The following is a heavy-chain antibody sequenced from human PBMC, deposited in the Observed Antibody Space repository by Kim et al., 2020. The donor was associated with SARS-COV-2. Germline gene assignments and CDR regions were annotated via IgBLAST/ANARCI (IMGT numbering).Heavy chain of an antibody. J-gene: IGHJ6*01. CDR1: GASITGFY. CDR3: GRGLIASAVSGVGGYV. CDR2: IYSSGDS. Sequence: SETLSLTCAVSGASITGFYWTWIRQPAGKGLEWIGRIYSSGDSNYNPSLTSRVSISVDRSRNQISLKLSSVTAADTAMYFCGRGLIASAVSGVGGYVWG. D-gene: IGHD2-15*01. V-gene: IGHV4-4*07.